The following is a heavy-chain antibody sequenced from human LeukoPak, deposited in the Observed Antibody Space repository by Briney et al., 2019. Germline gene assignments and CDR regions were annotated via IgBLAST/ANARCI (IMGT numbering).Heavy chain of an antibody. CDR3: ARGGKVAVFPNYYYYIDV. V-gene: IGHV3-53*01. Sequence: GGSLRLFRAPSWLTVSSKYMSWVRQAPGRGLEWVSVIYRGGSTYYADSVKGRFTISRDNSKNTLYLKMNSLRAEDTAVYYWARGGKVAVFPNYYYYIDVWGKGTTVTVSS. J-gene: IGHJ6*03. CDR2: IYRGGST. D-gene: IGHD6-19*01. CDR1: WLTVSSKY.